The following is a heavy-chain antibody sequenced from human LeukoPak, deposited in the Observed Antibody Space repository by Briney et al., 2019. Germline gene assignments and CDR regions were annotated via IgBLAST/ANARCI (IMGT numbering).Heavy chain of an antibody. J-gene: IGHJ6*02. V-gene: IGHV3-48*03. Sequence: GRSLRLAWAASGFTFSMYEMKWVSQAAGKVLEWVAYITSSGRIIYYADSVKGRFTISRDNAKNSLYLQMNGLRAEDTAVYYCASTGGYGSGTYDYYYFGMDVWGQGTTVTVSS. CDR1: GFTFSMYE. CDR3: ASTGGYGSGTYDYYYFGMDV. D-gene: IGHD3-10*01. CDR2: ITSSGRII.